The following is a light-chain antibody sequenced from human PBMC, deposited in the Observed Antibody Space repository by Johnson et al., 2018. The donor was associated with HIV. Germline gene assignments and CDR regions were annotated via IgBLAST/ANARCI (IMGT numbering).Light chain of an antibody. CDR3: GTWDSSLSAGEV. Sequence: QPVLTQPPSVSAAPGQKVTISCSGSSSNIGNNYVSWYQQLPGTAPKLLIYDNNKRPSGIPDRFSGSKSGTSATLGITGLQTGDEADYYCGTWDSSLSAGEVFGTGTKVPVL. CDR1: SSNIGNNY. J-gene: IGLJ1*01. CDR2: DNN. V-gene: IGLV1-51*01.